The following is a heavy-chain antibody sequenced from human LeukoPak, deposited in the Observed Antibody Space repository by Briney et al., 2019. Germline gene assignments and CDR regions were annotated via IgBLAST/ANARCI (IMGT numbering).Heavy chain of an antibody. D-gene: IGHD3-10*01. Sequence: GGSLRLSCAASGFTFSSYGMHWIRQAPGKGLEWVAVISYDGSNKYYADSVKGRFTISRDNSKNTLYLQMNSLRAEDTAVYYCAKARPYYYGSGSYYPNWFDPWGRGTLVTVSS. J-gene: IGHJ5*02. CDR2: ISYDGSNK. CDR3: AKARPYYYGSGSYYPNWFDP. V-gene: IGHV3-30*18. CDR1: GFTFSSYG.